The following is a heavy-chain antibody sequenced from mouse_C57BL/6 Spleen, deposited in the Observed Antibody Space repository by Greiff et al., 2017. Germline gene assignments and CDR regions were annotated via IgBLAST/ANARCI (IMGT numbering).Heavy chain of an antibody. CDR2: ISSGGDYI. Sequence: EVKLMESGEGLVKPGGSLKLSCAASGFTFSSYAMSWVRQTPEKRLEWVAYISSGGDYIYYADTVKGRFTISRDNARNTLYLQMSSLKSEDTAMYYCTREALRYWYFDVWGTGTTVTVSS. D-gene: IGHD2-12*01. CDR3: TREALRYWYFDV. CDR1: GFTFSSYA. J-gene: IGHJ1*03. V-gene: IGHV5-9-1*02.